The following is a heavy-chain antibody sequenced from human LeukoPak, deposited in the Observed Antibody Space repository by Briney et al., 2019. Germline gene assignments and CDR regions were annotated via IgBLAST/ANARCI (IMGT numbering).Heavy chain of an antibody. Sequence: ASVKVSCKASGFTFTSSAVQRVRQARGQRLEWIGWIVVGSGNTNYAQKFQERVTITRDMSTSTAYMELSSLRSEDTAVYYCAAEQIVGATVQGSLDYWGQGTLVTVSS. CDR3: AAEQIVGATVQGSLDY. CDR2: IVVGSGNT. D-gene: IGHD1-26*01. V-gene: IGHV1-58*01. J-gene: IGHJ4*02. CDR1: GFTFTSSA.